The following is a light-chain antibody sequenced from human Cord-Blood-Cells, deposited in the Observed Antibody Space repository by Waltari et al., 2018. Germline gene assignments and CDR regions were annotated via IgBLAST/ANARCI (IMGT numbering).Light chain of an antibody. CDR3: QQYGSSLYT. J-gene: IGKJ2*01. CDR2: GAS. CDR1: QSVSSSY. Sequence: ELVLTQSPGTLSLSPGERATLSCTASQSVSSSYLAWYQQKPGQAPRLLIYGASSSATGIPDRFSGSGSGTDFTLTINRLEPEDFAVYYCQQYGSSLYTFGQGTKLEIK. V-gene: IGKV3-20*01.